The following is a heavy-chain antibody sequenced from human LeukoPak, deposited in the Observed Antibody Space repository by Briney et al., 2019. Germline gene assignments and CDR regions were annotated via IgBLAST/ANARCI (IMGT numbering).Heavy chain of an antibody. CDR1: GFTFRNFA. J-gene: IGHJ4*02. Sequence: GGSLRLSCAASGFTFRNFAMSWVRQAPGKGLEWVAVIWYDGSSKYYADSVKGRFTISRDNSKNTLYLQMNSLRAEDTAVYYCARDATPYYDILTGYYSSTFDYWGQGTLVTVSS. CDR2: IWYDGSSK. V-gene: IGHV3-33*08. D-gene: IGHD3-9*01. CDR3: ARDATPYYDILTGYYSSTFDY.